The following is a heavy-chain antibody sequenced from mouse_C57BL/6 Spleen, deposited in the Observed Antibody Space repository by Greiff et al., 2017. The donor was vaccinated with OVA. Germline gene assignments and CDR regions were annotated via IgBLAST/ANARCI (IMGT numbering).Heavy chain of an antibody. J-gene: IGHJ4*01. CDR2: ISSGGSYP. CDR1: GFTFSSYG. CDR3: AREDYDYDGEEYYYAMDY. D-gene: IGHD2-4*01. Sequence: EVKLMESGGDLVKPGGSLKLSCAASGFTFSSYGMSWVRQTPDTRLEWVATISSGGSYPYYPDSVTGRFTIYRVHAKNTLYLEMSSLKAEDTAMYYCAREDYDYDGEEYYYAMDYWGQGTSVTVSS. V-gene: IGHV5-6*01.